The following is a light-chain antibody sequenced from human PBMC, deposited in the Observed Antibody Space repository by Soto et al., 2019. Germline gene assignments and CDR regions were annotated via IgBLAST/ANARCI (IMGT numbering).Light chain of an antibody. Sequence: DIQMTQSPSSLSASVGDRVTITCRASQSISRYLNWYQQEPGRAPKLLIYAASSLQSGVPSRFSGSVSGTGFTLTISRLEPEDFAVYYCQQYGSSPPWTFGQGTKVDI. J-gene: IGKJ1*01. CDR1: QSISRY. V-gene: IGKV1-39*01. CDR3: QQYGSSPPWT. CDR2: AAS.